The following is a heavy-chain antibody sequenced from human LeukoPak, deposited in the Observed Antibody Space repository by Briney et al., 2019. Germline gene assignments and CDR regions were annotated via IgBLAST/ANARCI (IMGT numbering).Heavy chain of an antibody. CDR1: GGSISSYY. CDR2: IYNSGST. V-gene: IGHV4-59*01. Sequence: SETLSLTCAVSGGSISSYYWSWIRQPPGKGLEWIGYIYNSGSTNHNPSLRSRVTISVDTSKNQFSLKLSSVTAADTAVYYCAKSWRPRRWPDSFDPWGQGTLVTVSS. CDR3: AKSWRPRRWPDSFDP. D-gene: IGHD5-24*01. J-gene: IGHJ5*02.